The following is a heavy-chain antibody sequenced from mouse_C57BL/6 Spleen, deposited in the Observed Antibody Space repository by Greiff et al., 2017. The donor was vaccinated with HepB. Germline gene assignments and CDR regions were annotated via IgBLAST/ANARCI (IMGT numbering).Heavy chain of an antibody. Sequence: EVKLMESGGGLVKPGGSLKLSCAASGFTFSSYAMSWVRQTPEKRLEWVATISDGGSYTYYPDNVKGRFTISRDNAKNNLYLQMSHLKSEDAAMYYCGGGITTVVGGPWFAYWGQGTLVTVSA. CDR2: ISDGGSYT. D-gene: IGHD1-1*01. J-gene: IGHJ3*01. CDR3: GGGITTVVGGPWFAY. V-gene: IGHV5-4*03. CDR1: GFTFSSYA.